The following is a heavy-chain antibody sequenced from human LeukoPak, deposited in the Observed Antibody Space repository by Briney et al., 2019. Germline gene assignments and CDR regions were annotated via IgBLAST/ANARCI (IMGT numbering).Heavy chain of an antibody. CDR1: GGSISSGGYY. J-gene: IGHJ4*02. V-gene: IGHV4-31*03. D-gene: IGHD3-22*01. Sequence: SQTLSLTCTVSGGSISSGGYYWSWIRQHPGKGLEWIGYIYYSGSTYYNPSLKSRVTISVDTSKNQFSLKLSSVTAADTAMYYCARVFPKKTYYYDSSGYSMLDYWGQGTLVTVSS. CDR3: ARVFPKKTYYYDSSGYSMLDY. CDR2: IYYSGST.